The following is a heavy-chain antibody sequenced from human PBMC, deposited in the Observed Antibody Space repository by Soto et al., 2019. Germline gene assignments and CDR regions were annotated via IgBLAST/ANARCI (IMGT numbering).Heavy chain of an antibody. CDR3: AIMGQLERLLGYFDY. CDR1: GFTFSSYA. V-gene: IGHV3-23*01. J-gene: IGHJ4*02. Sequence: GGSLRLSCAASGFTFSSYAMSWVRQAPGKGLEWVSAISGSGGSTYYADSVKGRFTISRDNSKNTLYLQMNSLRAEDTAVYYCAIMGQLERLLGYFDYWGQGTLVTVSS. CDR2: ISGSGGST. D-gene: IGHD1-1*01.